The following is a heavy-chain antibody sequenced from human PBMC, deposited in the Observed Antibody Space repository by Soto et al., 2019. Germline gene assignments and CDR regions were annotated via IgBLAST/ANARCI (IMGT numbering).Heavy chain of an antibody. Sequence: EVQLLESGGGLVQPGGSLRLSCAASGFTFSNYGMSWVRQAPGKGLEWVSSISGGKTFYAGSVKGRFTISRDNSKNTLYLQMNSLTAENTAVYYCAKAPSSDCNSGACSLRSWGQGTLVTVSS. V-gene: IGHV3-23*01. CDR1: GFTFSNYG. CDR3: AKAPSSDCNSGACSLRS. D-gene: IGHD2-21*01. CDR2: SISGGKT. J-gene: IGHJ5*02.